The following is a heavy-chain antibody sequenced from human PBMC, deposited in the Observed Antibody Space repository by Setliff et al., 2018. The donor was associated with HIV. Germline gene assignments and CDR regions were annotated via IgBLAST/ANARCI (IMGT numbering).Heavy chain of an antibody. J-gene: IGHJ1*01. V-gene: IGHV3-23*01. D-gene: IGHD1-26*01. CDR1: GFTFSSYW. CDR2: ISGSGGST. Sequence: PGGSLRLSCAASGFTFSSYWMSWVRQAPGKGLEWVSAISGSGGSTYYADSVKGRFTISRDNSKNTLYLQMNSLRAEDTAVYYCASSLPRGSNGYFQHWGQGTLVTVSS. CDR3: ASSLPRGSNGYFQH.